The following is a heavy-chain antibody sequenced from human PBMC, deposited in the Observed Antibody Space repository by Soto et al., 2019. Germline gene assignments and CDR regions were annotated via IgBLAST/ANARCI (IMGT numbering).Heavy chain of an antibody. D-gene: IGHD2-2*01. CDR2: ISSSSSYI. J-gene: IGHJ6*03. Sequence: EVQLVESGGGLVKPGGSLRLSCAASGFTFSSYSMNWVRQAPGKGLEWVSSISSSSSYIYYADSVKGRFTISRDNAKNSMYLQMNSLRAEDTAVYYCARYLAYCSSTSCYVIEEYYYYYYMDVWGKGTTVTVSS. V-gene: IGHV3-21*01. CDR3: ARYLAYCSSTSCYVIEEYYYYYYMDV. CDR1: GFTFSSYS.